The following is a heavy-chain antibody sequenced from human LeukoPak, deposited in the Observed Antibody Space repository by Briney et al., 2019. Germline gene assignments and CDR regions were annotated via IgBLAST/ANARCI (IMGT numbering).Heavy chain of an antibody. V-gene: IGHV3-30-3*02. J-gene: IGHJ4*02. CDR2: ISYDGSNK. CDR1: GFTFSSYA. CDR3: AKIAGGGATSY. Sequence: GGSLRLSCAASGFTFSSYAMHWIRQAPGKGLEWVAVISYDGSNKYYADSVKGRFTISRDNSKNTLYLQMSSLRAEDTAVYHCAKIAGGGATSYWGQGTLVTVSS. D-gene: IGHD1-26*01.